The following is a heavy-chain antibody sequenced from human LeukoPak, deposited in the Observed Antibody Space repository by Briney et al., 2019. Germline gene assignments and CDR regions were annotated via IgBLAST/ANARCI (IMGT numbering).Heavy chain of an antibody. V-gene: IGHV1-2*02. CDR3: ARGPTGIAVADWLDP. CDR2: INPNSGGT. Sequence: ASVRVSCKASGYTFTGCYMHWVRQAPGQGLEWMGWINPNSGGTNYAQKFQGRVTMTRDTSISTAYMELSRRRSDDTAVYYCARGPTGIAVADWLDPWGQGTLVTVSS. J-gene: IGHJ5*02. CDR1: GYTFTGCY. D-gene: IGHD6-19*01.